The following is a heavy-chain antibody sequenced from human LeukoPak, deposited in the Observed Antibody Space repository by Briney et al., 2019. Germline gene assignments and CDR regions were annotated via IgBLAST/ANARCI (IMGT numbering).Heavy chain of an antibody. D-gene: IGHD3-22*01. Sequence: ASVKVSCKASGYTFTSYYMHWVRQAPGQGLAWMGIIKPTTGSTSYAQKFKGRVTMTRDTSTSTVYMELSSLRSEDTAVYYCARRADSSGDQYNWFDPWGQGTLVTVSS. J-gene: IGHJ5*02. CDR2: IKPTTGST. CDR1: GYTFTSYY. CDR3: ARRADSSGDQYNWFDP. V-gene: IGHV1-46*01.